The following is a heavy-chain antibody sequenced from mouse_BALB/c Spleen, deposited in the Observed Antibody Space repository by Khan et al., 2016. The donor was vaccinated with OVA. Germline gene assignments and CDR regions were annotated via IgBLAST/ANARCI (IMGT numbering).Heavy chain of an antibody. CDR3: ARQPYYHYNILDY. V-gene: IGHV2-6-1*01. J-gene: IGHJ4*01. CDR2: IWSDGNT. Sequence: QVQLKQSGPGLAAPSQSLSITCTISGFSLTTYGVHWVRQPPGKGLEWLAVIWSDGNTNYNSALKSRLIITKDNSQSQVFLKMNSLQTDDTAIYFCARQPYYHYNILDYWGQGTSVTVSS. CDR1: GFSLTTYG. D-gene: IGHD2-4*01.